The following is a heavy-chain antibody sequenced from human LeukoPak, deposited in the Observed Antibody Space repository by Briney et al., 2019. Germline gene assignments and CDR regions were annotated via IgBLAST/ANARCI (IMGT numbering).Heavy chain of an antibody. CDR3: AKDGIVVVVAASGYAFDI. Sequence: GGSLRLSCAASGFTLSSYAMSWVRQGPGKGLEWVSAISVSGNTYHADSVKGRFTISRDSSKNTLYLQMNSLRAGDAAVYYCAKDGIVVVVAASGYAFDIWGQGTMVTVSS. CDR2: ISVSGNT. V-gene: IGHV3-23*01. J-gene: IGHJ3*02. D-gene: IGHD2-15*01. CDR1: GFTLSSYA.